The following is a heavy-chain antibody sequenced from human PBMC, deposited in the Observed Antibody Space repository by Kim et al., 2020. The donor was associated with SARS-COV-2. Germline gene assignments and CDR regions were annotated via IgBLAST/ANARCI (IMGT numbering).Heavy chain of an antibody. CDR3: ARDGGIAAAGMSAFDI. J-gene: IGHJ3*02. V-gene: IGHV4-30-2*04. Sequence: SLKSRVTISVDTSKNQFSLKLSSVTAADTAVYYCARDGGIAAAGMSAFDIWGQGTMVTVSS. D-gene: IGHD6-13*01.